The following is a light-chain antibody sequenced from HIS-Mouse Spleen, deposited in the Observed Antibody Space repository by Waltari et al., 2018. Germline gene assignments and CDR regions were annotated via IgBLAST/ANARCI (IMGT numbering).Light chain of an antibody. Sequence: IVFTQSPSTLSLSPGDRATLPCRASQSVSSYLAWYQQKPGQAPRLLIYDASNRATGIPARFSGSGSGTDFTLTISSLEPEDFAVYYCQQRSNWPLTFGGGTKVEIK. V-gene: IGKV3-11*01. CDR2: DAS. CDR3: QQRSNWPLT. CDR1: QSVSSY. J-gene: IGKJ4*01.